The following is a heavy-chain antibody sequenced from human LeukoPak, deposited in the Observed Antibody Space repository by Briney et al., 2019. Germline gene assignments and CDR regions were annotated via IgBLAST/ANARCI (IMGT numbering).Heavy chain of an antibody. CDR3: ARDGTYSGYDQYYGMDV. CDR1: GDSVSINSAA. V-gene: IGHV6-1*01. J-gene: IGHJ6*04. CDR2: IYYRSKWYN. D-gene: IGHD5-12*01. Sequence: SHTLSLSCAFSGDSVSINSAAWNWIRQSPSRGLEWLGRIYYRSKWYNDYAVSVKSRIIINQDTSKNQFSLQLNSVTPEDTAVYYCARDGTYSGYDQYYGMDVWGKGTTVTVSS.